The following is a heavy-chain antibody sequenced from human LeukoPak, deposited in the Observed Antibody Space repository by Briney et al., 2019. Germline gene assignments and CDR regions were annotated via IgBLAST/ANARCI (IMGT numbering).Heavy chain of an antibody. D-gene: IGHD4-11*01. CDR1: GDSINSYY. J-gene: IGHJ6*03. CDR2: IYYTGST. V-gene: IGHV4-59*01. Sequence: SETLSLTCNVSGDSINSYYWSWIRQPPGKGLEWIGYIYYTGSTSYNPSLKSRVTISVDSSKNQFSLNLKSVTAADTAVYYCARDSNSHLYSYFSMDVWGKGTTVTVSS. CDR3: ARDSNSHLYSYFSMDV.